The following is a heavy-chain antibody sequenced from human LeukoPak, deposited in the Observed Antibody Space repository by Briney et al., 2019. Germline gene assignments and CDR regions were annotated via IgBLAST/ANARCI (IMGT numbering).Heavy chain of an antibody. V-gene: IGHV4-59*08. CDR2: VYYSGDR. Sequence: SETLSLTCSVSGGSTSGFYWSWIRQPPGKGLERIGYVYYSGDRNYNPSLKSRVSMSLDTSKNQVSLRLSSVTAADTAVYCCARHPFSTPFDYWGRGTLVTVSS. J-gene: IGHJ4*02. CDR3: ARHPFSTPFDY. CDR1: GGSTSGFY. D-gene: IGHD2/OR15-2a*01.